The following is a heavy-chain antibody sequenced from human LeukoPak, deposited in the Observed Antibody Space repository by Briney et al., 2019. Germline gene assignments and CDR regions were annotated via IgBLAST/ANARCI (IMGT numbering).Heavy chain of an antibody. J-gene: IGHJ5*02. CDR3: ARVLAAAGWFDP. D-gene: IGHD6-13*01. Sequence: SETLSLTCTVSGGSVSSVSYYWNWIRQPPGKGLEWIGYIYYSGSTNYNPSLKSRVTISVDTSKNQFSLKLSSVTAADTAVYYCARVLAAAGWFDPWGQGTLVTVSS. V-gene: IGHV4-61*01. CDR2: IYYSGST. CDR1: GGSVSSVSYY.